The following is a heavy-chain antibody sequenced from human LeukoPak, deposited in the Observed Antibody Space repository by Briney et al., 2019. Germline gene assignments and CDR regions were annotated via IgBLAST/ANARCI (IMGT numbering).Heavy chain of an antibody. Sequence: SETLCPTPAEPRGSTTSTRFSTGWIRQPPGKGLEWIGSIYYSGSTYYNPSLKSRVTISVDTSKNQFSLKLSSVTAADTAVYYCTRREGPSYYDFWSGYSRFDPWGQGTLVTVSS. J-gene: IGHJ5*02. CDR3: TRREGPSYYDFWSGYSRFDP. CDR2: IYYSGST. CDR1: RGSTTSTRFS. D-gene: IGHD3-3*01. V-gene: IGHV4-39*01.